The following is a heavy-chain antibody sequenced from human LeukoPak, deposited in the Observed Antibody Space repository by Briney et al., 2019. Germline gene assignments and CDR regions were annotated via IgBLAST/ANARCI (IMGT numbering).Heavy chain of an antibody. V-gene: IGHV1-18*01. CDR1: GYTFTSYG. CDR3: ATRRRGQVDFDY. J-gene: IGHJ4*02. CDR2: ISAYNGNT. D-gene: IGHD1-1*01. Sequence: ASVKVSCKASGYTFTSYGISWVRQAPGQGLEWMGWISAYNGNTNYAQKLQGRVTMTTDTSTSTAYMELRSLRSDNTAVYYCATRRRGQVDFDYWGQGTLVTVSS.